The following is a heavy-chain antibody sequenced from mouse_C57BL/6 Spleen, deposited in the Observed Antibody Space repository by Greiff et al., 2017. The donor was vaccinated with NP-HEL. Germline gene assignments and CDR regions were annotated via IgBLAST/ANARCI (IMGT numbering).Heavy chain of an antibody. V-gene: IGHV1-82*01. Sequence: QVQLQQSGPELVKPGASVKISCKASGYAFSSSWMNWVKQRPGKGLEWIGRIYPGDGDTNYNGKFKGKATLTADISSSTAYMQLSSLTSEDAAVYFCARMDYDYDARAWFAYWGQGTLVTVSA. CDR3: ARMDYDYDARAWFAY. D-gene: IGHD2-4*01. CDR2: IYPGDGDT. J-gene: IGHJ3*01. CDR1: GYAFSSSW.